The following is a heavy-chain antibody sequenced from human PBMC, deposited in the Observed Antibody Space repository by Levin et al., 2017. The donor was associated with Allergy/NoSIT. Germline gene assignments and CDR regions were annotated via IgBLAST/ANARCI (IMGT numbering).Heavy chain of an antibody. V-gene: IGHV3-23*01. Sequence: LSLTCAASGFTFRSFAMSGVRQAPGKGLEWVSTISGSGASTYYADSVKGRFTISRDNSKNTLYLQMNSLRAEDTAVYYCAKDLPLGSAAGTDAFDIWGQGTMVTVSS. CDR1: GFTFRSFA. J-gene: IGHJ3*02. CDR2: ISGSGAST. D-gene: IGHD6-13*01. CDR3: AKDLPLGSAAGTDAFDI.